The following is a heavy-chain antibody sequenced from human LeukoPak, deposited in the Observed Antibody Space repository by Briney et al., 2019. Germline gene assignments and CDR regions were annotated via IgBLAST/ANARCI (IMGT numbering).Heavy chain of an antibody. D-gene: IGHD3-16*01. CDR3: AKDDAWGRYKD. J-gene: IGHJ1*01. CDR2: IYSGGNT. CDR1: GFTVSINS. Sequence: GGSLRLSCTVSGFTVSINSMSWVRQAPGKGLEWVSFIYSGGNTHYSDSVKGRFTISRDNSKNTVSLQMNSLRGDDTAVYYCAKDDAWGRYKDWGQGTLVTVSS. V-gene: IGHV3-53*01.